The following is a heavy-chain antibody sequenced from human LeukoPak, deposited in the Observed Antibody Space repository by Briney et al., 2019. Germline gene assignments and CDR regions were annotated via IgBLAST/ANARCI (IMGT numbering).Heavy chain of an antibody. CDR1: GGSISSYY. J-gene: IGHJ4*02. Sequence: SETLSLTCTVSGGSISSYYWSWIRQPAGKGLEWIGRIYTSGSTNYNPSLKSRVTMSVDTSKNQFSLKLSSVTAADTAVYYCARRMITFGGVIVIDYWGQGTLVTVSS. V-gene: IGHV4-4*07. CDR3: ARRMITFGGVIVIDY. CDR2: IYTSGST. D-gene: IGHD3-16*02.